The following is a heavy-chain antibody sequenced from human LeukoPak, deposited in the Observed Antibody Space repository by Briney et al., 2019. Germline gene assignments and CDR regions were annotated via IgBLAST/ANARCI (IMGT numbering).Heavy chain of an antibody. CDR2: IIPIFGTA. CDR3: ARDSRAIAAAPFDY. J-gene: IGHJ4*02. CDR1: GGTFSSYA. V-gene: IGHV1-69*01. Sequence: SSVKVSCTASGGTFSSYAISWVRQAPGQGLEWMGGIIPIFGTANYAQKFQGRVTITADESTSTAYMQLSSLRSEDTAVYYCARDSRAIAAAPFDYWGQRTLVTVSS. D-gene: IGHD6-13*01.